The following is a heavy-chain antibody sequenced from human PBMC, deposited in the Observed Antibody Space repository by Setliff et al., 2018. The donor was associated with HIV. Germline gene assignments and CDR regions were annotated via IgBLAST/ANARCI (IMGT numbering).Heavy chain of an antibody. CDR1: GFTFGDYP. Sequence: GGSLRLSCTASGFTFGDYPVNWFRQAPGKGLEWVGFIRSKAYGGTADYAAPVKGRFTISRDDSQNTLYLQMNSLKTEDTAVYYCITDRLPGGGTYYTGFLGYWGLGTLVTVSS. J-gene: IGHJ4*02. CDR2: IRSKAYGGTA. D-gene: IGHD1-26*01. CDR3: ITDRLPGGGTYYTGFLGY. V-gene: IGHV3-49*03.